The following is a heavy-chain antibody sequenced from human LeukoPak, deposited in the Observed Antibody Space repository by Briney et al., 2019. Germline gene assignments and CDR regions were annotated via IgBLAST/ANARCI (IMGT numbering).Heavy chain of an antibody. CDR2: ISSSSSYI. CDR3: AKDGSSGYYYFHY. Sequence: RSGGSLRLSCAASGFTFSSYSMNWVRQAPGKGLGWVSSISSSSSYIYYADSVKGRFTISRDNAKNSLYLQMNSLRAEDTALYYCAKDGSSGYYYFHYWGQGTLVTVSS. D-gene: IGHD6-19*01. J-gene: IGHJ4*02. CDR1: GFTFSSYS. V-gene: IGHV3-21*04.